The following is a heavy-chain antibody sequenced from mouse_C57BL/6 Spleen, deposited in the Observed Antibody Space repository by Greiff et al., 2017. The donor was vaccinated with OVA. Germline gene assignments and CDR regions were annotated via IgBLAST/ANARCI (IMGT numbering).Heavy chain of an antibody. CDR1: GFTFSDYY. CDR2: INYDGSST. J-gene: IGHJ4*01. Sequence: EVMLVESEGGLVQPGSSMKLSCTASGFTFSDYYMAWVRQVPEKGLEWVANINYDGSSTYYLDSLKSRFIISRDNAKNILYLQMSSLKSEDTATYYCARVGGNYVGDYWGQGTSVTVSS. V-gene: IGHV5-16*01. D-gene: IGHD2-1*01. CDR3: ARVGGNYVGDY.